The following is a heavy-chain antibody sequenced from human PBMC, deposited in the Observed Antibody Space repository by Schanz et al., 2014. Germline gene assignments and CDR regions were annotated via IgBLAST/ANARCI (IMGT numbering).Heavy chain of an antibody. V-gene: IGHV3-23*04. CDR1: GFAFSSYG. CDR2: IGVDGTTT. J-gene: IGHJ4*02. CDR3: ARESSNDIVLVPGAVFDH. D-gene: IGHD2-2*01. Sequence: EVHLVESGGGLVQPGGSLRLSCLASGFAFSSYGMNWLRQAPGKGLEWVSVIGVDGTTTYYADSVKGRFTISRDNSKNTVYLQMNSLRPGDTAVYYCARESSNDIVLVPGAVFDHWGQGILVTVSS.